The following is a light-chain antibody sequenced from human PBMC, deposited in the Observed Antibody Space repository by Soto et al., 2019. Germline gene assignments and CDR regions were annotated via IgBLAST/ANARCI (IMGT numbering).Light chain of an antibody. CDR1: QGISNY. J-gene: IGKJ3*01. Sequence: DIQMTQSPSSLSASVGDRVTITCRASQGISNYLAWYQQKPGKVPKLLIYAASTLQSGVPSRFSGSGSGTELTLTISGLQPEDVATYYCQKYNSAPRTFGPGTKVDIK. CDR2: AAS. CDR3: QKYNSAPRT. V-gene: IGKV1-27*01.